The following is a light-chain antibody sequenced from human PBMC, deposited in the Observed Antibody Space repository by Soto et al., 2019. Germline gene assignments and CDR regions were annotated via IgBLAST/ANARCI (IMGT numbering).Light chain of an antibody. J-gene: IGKJ2*01. Sequence: DIQMTQSPSSLSASVGDTVTITCRASQSISVHLNWYQQKPGTVPKLLIYAASNLQSGVPLRFSGSGSETKFHLTIRRLQPEDFSTYYRQQSYITPFPFGQGTKLEIK. CDR2: AAS. CDR1: QSISVH. V-gene: IGKV1-39*01. CDR3: QQSYITPFP.